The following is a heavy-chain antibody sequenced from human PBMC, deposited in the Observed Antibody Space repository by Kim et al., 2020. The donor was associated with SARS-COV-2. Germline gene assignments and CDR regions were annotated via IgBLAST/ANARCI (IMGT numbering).Heavy chain of an antibody. CDR1: GGSISSGDYY. J-gene: IGHJ4*02. CDR3: ARSEATTSPQKSFYYYDSSGYYRDY. V-gene: IGHV4-30-4*01. CDR2: IYYSGST. D-gene: IGHD3-22*01. Sequence: SETLSLTCTVSGGSISSGDYYWSWIRQPPGKGLEWIGYIYYSGSTYYNPSLKSRVTISVDTSKNQFSLKLSSVTAADTAVYYCARSEATTSPQKSFYYYDSSGYYRDYLGQGTLVTVSS.